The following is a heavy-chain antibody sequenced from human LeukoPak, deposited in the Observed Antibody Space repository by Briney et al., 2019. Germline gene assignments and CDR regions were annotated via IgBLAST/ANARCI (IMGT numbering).Heavy chain of an antibody. CDR1: GFTFSSYA. Sequence: GGSLRLSCAASGFTFSSYAMSWVRQAPGKGLEWVSAISGSGGSTYYADSVKGRFTISRDNSKNTLYLQMNSLRAEDTAVYYCAKRIRGVVRGVITPWYFDLWGRGTLVTVSS. V-gene: IGHV3-23*01. CDR3: AKRIRGVVRGVITPWYFDL. CDR2: ISGSGGST. J-gene: IGHJ2*01. D-gene: IGHD3-10*01.